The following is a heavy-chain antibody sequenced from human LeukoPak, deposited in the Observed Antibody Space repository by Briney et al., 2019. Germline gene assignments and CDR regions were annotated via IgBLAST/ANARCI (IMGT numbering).Heavy chain of an antibody. CDR3: AREPEYSSSSVDY. J-gene: IGHJ4*02. CDR2: INPNSGNT. CDR1: GYTFTGYY. Sequence: ASVEVSCKASGYTFTGYYMHWVRQAPGQGLEWMGWINPNSGNTGYAQKFQGRVTMTRNTSISTAYMELSSLRSEDTAVYYCAREPEYSSSSVDYWGQGTLVTVSS. D-gene: IGHD6-6*01. V-gene: IGHV1-8*02.